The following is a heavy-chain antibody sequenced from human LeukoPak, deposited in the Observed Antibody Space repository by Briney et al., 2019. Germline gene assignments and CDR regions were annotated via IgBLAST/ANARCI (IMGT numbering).Heavy chain of an antibody. J-gene: IGHJ5*02. Sequence: GESLKISCRGSGSTFTHYWIGWVRQMPGTGLEWMGIIYPGDSDTRYSPSFQGQVTISADKSISTTYLQWSSLKASDTGIYYCARRGYSSGWQNWFDPWGQGTLVTVSS. CDR3: ARRGYSSGWQNWFDP. CDR1: GSTFTHYW. CDR2: IYPGDSDT. V-gene: IGHV5-51*01. D-gene: IGHD6-19*01.